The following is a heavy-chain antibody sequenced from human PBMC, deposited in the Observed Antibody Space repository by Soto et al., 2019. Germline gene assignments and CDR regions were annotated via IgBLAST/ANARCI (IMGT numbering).Heavy chain of an antibody. V-gene: IGHV4-61*08. CDR2: ISYSGST. D-gene: IGHD3-3*02. J-gene: IGHJ4*02. CDR3: ARGFSIDWYTYYFDY. CDR1: GGSISSGVYS. Sequence: SETLSLTCAVSGGSISSGVYSWSWIRQPPGKGLECLGYISYSGSTNYNPSLKSRVTMSIDTSKNQFSLKLNSVTAADTAVYYCARGFSIDWYTYYFDYWGQGPLVTVSS.